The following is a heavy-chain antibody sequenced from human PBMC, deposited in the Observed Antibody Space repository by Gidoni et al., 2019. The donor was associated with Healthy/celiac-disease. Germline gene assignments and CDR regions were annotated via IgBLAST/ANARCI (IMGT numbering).Heavy chain of an antibody. D-gene: IGHD3-3*01. CDR1: GGTFSRYA. J-gene: IGHJ6*02. V-gene: IGHV1-69*01. CDR2: IIPIFGTA. CDR3: ASRHNDFWSGYPYYYGMDV. Sequence: QVQLVQSGAEVKKPGSSVTVSCKASGGTFSRYAISWVRQAPGQGLEWMGGIIPIFGTANYAQKCQGRVTITADESTSTAYMELSSLRSEDTAVYYCASRHNDFWSGYPYYYGMDVWGQGTTVTVSS.